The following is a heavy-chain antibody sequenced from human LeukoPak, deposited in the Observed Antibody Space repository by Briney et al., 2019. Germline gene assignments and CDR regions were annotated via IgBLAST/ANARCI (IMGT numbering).Heavy chain of an antibody. CDR1: GFTFNSYW. Sequence: GGSLRLSCAASGFTFNSYWMSWVRQAPGKGLEWVANIKQDGSEKYYVDSVKGRFTISRDNAKNSLYLQMNSLRAEDTAVYYCARPYCSGGSCYLGGYFRHWGQGTLVTVSS. D-gene: IGHD2-15*01. CDR3: ARPYCSGGSCYLGGYFRH. V-gene: IGHV3-7*01. J-gene: IGHJ1*01. CDR2: IKQDGSEK.